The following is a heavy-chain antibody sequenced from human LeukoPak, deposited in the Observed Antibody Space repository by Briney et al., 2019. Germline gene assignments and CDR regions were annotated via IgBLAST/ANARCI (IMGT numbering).Heavy chain of an antibody. CDR1: GGTFSSYA. D-gene: IGHD6-13*01. J-gene: IGHJ4*02. Sequence: GASVKVSCKASGGTFSSYAISWVRQAPGQGLEWMGRIIPILGIANYAQKFQGRVTITADKSTSTAYMELSSLRSEDTAVYHCARGYSSRPSPFDYWGQGTLVTVSS. V-gene: IGHV1-69*04. CDR3: ARGYSSRPSPFDY. CDR2: IIPILGIA.